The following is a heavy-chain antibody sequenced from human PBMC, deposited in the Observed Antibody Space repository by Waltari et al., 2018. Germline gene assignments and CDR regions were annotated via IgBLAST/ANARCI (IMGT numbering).Heavy chain of an antibody. CDR3: ARLSSIAAAGIFDY. CDR1: GGSISSSSYY. CDR2: IYYSGST. V-gene: IGHV4-39*01. Sequence: QLQLQESGPGLVKPSETLSLTCTVSGGSISSSSYYWGWIRQPPGKGLEWIGSIYYSGSTYYNPSLKSRVTISVDTSKNQFSLKLSSVTAADTAVYYCARLSSIAAAGIFDYWGQGTLVTVSS. J-gene: IGHJ4*02. D-gene: IGHD6-13*01.